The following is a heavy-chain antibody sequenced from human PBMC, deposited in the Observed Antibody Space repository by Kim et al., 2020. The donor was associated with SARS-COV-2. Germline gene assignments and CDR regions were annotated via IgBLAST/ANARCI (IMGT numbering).Heavy chain of an antibody. CDR3: ARDRGGTHYKPDMDV. J-gene: IGHJ6*02. CDR2: ISWNSGRI. CDR1: GFTFGDYA. D-gene: IGHD2-15*01. V-gene: IGHV3-9*01. Sequence: GGSLRLSCAASGFTFGDYAMHWVRQGPGKGLEWVSGISWNSGRIDYADSVKGRFTISKDNAKNSLFLQMNSLRVEDTALYYCARDRGGTHYKPDMDVWGQGTTVTVSS.